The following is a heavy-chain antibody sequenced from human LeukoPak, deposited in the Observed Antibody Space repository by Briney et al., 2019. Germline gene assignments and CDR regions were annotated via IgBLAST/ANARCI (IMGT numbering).Heavy chain of an antibody. D-gene: IGHD3-22*01. CDR2: ISGSGGST. J-gene: IGHJ5*02. CDR1: GFTFSSYA. Sequence: GGSLRLSCAASGFTFSSYAMSWVRQAPGKGLEWVSAISGSGGSTYYADSVKGRFTISRDNSKNTLYLQMNSLRAEDTAVYYCAKAAVPTYYYDSGSNWFDPWGQGTLVTVSS. V-gene: IGHV3-23*01. CDR3: AKAAVPTYYYDSGSNWFDP.